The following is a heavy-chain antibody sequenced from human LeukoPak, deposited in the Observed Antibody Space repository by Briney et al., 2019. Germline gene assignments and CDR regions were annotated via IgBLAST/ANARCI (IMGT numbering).Heavy chain of an antibody. CDR3: ARGRTTAMVFFDY. V-gene: IGHV4-4*02. CDR2: IYHSGST. Sequence: SGTLSLTCAVSGGSISSSNWWSWVRQPPGKGLEWIGEIYHSGSTNYNPSLKSRVTISVDKPKNQFSLKLSSVTAADTAVYYCARGRTTAMVFFDYWGQGTLVTVSS. J-gene: IGHJ4*02. D-gene: IGHD5-18*01. CDR1: GGSISSSNW.